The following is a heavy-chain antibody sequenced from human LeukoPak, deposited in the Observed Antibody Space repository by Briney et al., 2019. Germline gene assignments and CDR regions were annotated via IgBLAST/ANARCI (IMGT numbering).Heavy chain of an antibody. D-gene: IGHD6-19*01. CDR1: GFTFDDYG. J-gene: IGHJ4*02. CDR2: INWNGGST. CDR3: ARGTGCSSGWYRYYFDY. Sequence: GGSLRLSCAASGFTFDDYGMSWVRQAPGKGLEWVSGINWNGGSTGYADSVKGRFTISRDSAKNSLYLQMNSLRAEDTALYYCARGTGCSSGWYRYYFDYWGQGTLVTVSS. V-gene: IGHV3-20*04.